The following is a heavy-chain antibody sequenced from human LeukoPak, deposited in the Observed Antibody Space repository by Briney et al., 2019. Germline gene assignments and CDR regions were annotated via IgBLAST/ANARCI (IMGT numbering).Heavy chain of an antibody. CDR1: GGSFGGYY. Sequence: SETLSLTCAVYGGSFGGYYWSWIRQPPGKGLEWIGEINHSGSTNYNPSLKSRVTISVDTSKNQFSLKLSSVTAADTAVYYCARRLWFGDENAFDIWGQGTMVTVSS. J-gene: IGHJ3*02. CDR2: INHSGST. D-gene: IGHD3-10*01. CDR3: ARRLWFGDENAFDI. V-gene: IGHV4-34*01.